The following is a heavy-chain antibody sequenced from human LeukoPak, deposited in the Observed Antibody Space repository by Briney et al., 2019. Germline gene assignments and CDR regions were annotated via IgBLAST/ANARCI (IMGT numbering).Heavy chain of an antibody. CDR2: VSGDDGST. D-gene: IGHD3-3*01. Sequence: GGSLRLSCAASGFTFSNYAMSWVRQVPGKGLEWVSGVSGDDGSTYYAESVKGRSTISRDNSKNTLYLLMNSLRAEDTAVYYCARSLLRFGPPPRPLDYWGQGTLVTVSS. CDR3: ARSLLRFGPPPRPLDY. CDR1: GFTFSNYA. J-gene: IGHJ4*02. V-gene: IGHV3-23*01.